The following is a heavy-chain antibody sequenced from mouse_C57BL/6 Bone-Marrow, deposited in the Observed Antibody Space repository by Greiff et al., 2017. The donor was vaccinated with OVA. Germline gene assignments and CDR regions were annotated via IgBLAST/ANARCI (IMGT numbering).Heavy chain of an antibody. CDR1: GFNIKDDY. CDR2: IDPENGDT. D-gene: IGHD5-2*01. CDR3: ARCYSLAY. J-gene: IGHJ3*01. V-gene: IGHV14-4*01. Sequence: VQLQQSGAELVRPGASVKLSCTASGFNIKDDYMHWVKQRPEQGLEWIGWIDPENGDTEYASKFQGKATITADTSSNTAYMQLSSLTSEDSAVYYCARCYSLAYWGQGTLVTVSA.